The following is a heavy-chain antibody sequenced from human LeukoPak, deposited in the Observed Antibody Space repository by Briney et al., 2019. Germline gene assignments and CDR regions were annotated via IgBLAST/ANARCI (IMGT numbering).Heavy chain of an antibody. J-gene: IGHJ5*02. V-gene: IGHV3-74*01. CDR2: INSDGSST. D-gene: IGHD2/OR15-2a*01. CDR1: GFTFSSYW. Sequence: GGSLRLSCAASGFTFSSYWMHWVRQAPGKGLVWVSRINSDGSSTSYADSVKGRFTISRDNAKNSLYLQMKSLRAEDTAVYYCARGKTSQNIVTRKTYNWFDPWGQRTLVTVSS. CDR3: ARGKTSQNIVTRKTYNWFDP.